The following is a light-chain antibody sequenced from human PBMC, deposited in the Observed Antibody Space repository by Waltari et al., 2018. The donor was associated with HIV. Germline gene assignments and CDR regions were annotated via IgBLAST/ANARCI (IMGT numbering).Light chain of an antibody. CDR3: SSYTRSTVYV. CDR2: EVS. J-gene: IGLJ1*01. CDR1: TSDVGGYNY. V-gene: IGLV2-14*01. Sequence: QSALTPPASVSGSPGQSITISCTGTTSDVGGYNYVSWSQQHPGKAPKLMIYEVSNRPSGVSNRFSGSKSGSTASLTISGLQAEDEADYYCSSYTRSTVYVFGTGTKVTVL.